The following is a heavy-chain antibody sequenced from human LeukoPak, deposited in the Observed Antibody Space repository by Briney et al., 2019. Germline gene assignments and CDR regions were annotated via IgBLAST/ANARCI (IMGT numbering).Heavy chain of an antibody. CDR3: VKDRGGTFFGELSAEFDY. J-gene: IGHJ4*02. D-gene: IGHD3-3*01. CDR2: IRWDGSSK. CDR1: GFTFGAYG. Sequence: GGSLRLSCAASGFTFGAYGMHWVRQAPGKGLEWVAVIRWDGSSKDYTDSVKGRFTISRDNSKNTLYLQMNSLRAEDTAVYYCVKDRGGTFFGELSAEFDYWGQGTLVTVS. V-gene: IGHV3-30*02.